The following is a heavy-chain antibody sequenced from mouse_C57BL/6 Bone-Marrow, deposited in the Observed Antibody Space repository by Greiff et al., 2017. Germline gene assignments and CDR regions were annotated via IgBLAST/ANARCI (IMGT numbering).Heavy chain of an antibody. D-gene: IGHD2-12*01. Sequence: EVMLVESGGGLVQPGGSMKLSCVASGFTFSNYWMNWVRQSPEKGLEWVAQIRLKSDNYATHYAESVKGRFTISRDDSKSSVYLQMNNLRAEDTGIYYCTDNSNDDWYFDVWGTGTTVTVSA. V-gene: IGHV6-3*01. CDR2: IRLKSDNYAT. CDR3: TDNSNDDWYFDV. J-gene: IGHJ1*03. CDR1: GFTFSNYW.